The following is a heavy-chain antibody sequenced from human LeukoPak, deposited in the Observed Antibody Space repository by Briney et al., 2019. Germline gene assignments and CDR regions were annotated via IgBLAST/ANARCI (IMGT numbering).Heavy chain of an antibody. Sequence: GRSLRLSCAASGFTFDDYAMHWVRQAPGKGLEWVSGISWNSGSIGYADSVKGRFTISRDNAKNSLYLQMNSLRAEDTALYYCAKDYYYDSSGYYGYYFDYWGQGTLVTVSS. V-gene: IGHV3-9*01. CDR2: ISWNSGSI. D-gene: IGHD3-22*01. CDR3: AKDYYYDSSGYYGYYFDY. CDR1: GFTFDDYA. J-gene: IGHJ4*02.